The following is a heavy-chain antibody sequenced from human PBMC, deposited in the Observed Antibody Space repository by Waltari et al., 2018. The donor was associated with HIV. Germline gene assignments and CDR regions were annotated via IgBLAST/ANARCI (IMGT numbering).Heavy chain of an antibody. CDR3: ARRGRVSTGPCYFDY. CDR1: GYTFTSSD. V-gene: IGHV1-8*01. CDR2: MNPNSGNT. J-gene: IGHJ4*02. Sequence: QVQLVQSGAEVKKPGASVKVSCKASGYTFTSSDINWVRQATGQGLEWMGWMNPNSGNTGYAQKFQGRVTMTRNTSTSTGYMELSSLRPEDTAVYYCARRGRVSTGPCYFDYWGQGTLVTVSS. D-gene: IGHD1-1*01.